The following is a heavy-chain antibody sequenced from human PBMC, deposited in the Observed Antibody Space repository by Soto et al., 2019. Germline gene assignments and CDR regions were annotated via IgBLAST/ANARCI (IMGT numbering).Heavy chain of an antibody. CDR2: ISSSGSTI. J-gene: IGHJ6*02. D-gene: IGHD4-4*01. CDR1: GFTFSSYE. V-gene: IGHV3-48*03. Sequence: PGGSLRLSCAASGFTFSSYEMNWVRQAPGKGLEWVSYISSSGSTIYYADSVKGRFTISRDNAKNSLYLQMNSLRAEDTAVYYCARESYSHYYYDGRAVWGQGTTVTVPS. CDR3: ARESYSHYYYDGRAV.